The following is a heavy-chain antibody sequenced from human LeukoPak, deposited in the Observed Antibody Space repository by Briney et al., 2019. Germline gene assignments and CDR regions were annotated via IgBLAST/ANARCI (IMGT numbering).Heavy chain of an antibody. CDR3: PRRFYDTLTGYYFDY. CDR2: IYPGDSDT. D-gene: IGHD3-9*01. Sequence: GESLKISCKGSGYSFTSYWIGWVRQMPGKGLVWMGIIYPGDSDTRYSPSFQGQVTISADKSISTAYLQWSSLKASDTAMYYCPRRFYDTLTGYYFDYWGQGTLVTVSS. CDR1: GYSFTSYW. V-gene: IGHV5-51*01. J-gene: IGHJ4*02.